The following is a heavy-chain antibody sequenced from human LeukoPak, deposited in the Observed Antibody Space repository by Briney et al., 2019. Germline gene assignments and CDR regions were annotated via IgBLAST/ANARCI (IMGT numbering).Heavy chain of an antibody. CDR3: AKGSYYDSSGQRESLYYYMDV. J-gene: IGHJ6*03. CDR2: INHSGST. D-gene: IGHD3-22*01. Sequence: SETLSLTCTVSGGSISSSSYYWGWIRQPPGKGLEWIGEINHSGSTNYNPSLKSRVTISVDTSKNQFSLKLSSVTAADTAVYYCAKGSYYDSSGQRESLYYYMDVWGKGTTVTISS. V-gene: IGHV4-39*07. CDR1: GGSISSSSYY.